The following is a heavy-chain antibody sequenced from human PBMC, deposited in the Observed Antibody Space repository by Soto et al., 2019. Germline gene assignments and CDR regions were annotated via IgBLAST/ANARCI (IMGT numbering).Heavy chain of an antibody. CDR1: GGSISSYY. Sequence: SETLSLTCTVSGGSISSYYWSWIRQPPGKGLEWIGYIYYSGSTNYNPSLKSRVTISVDTSKNQFSLKLSSVTAADTAVYYCARWARGQGAFDIWGQGTMVTVSS. J-gene: IGHJ3*02. CDR2: IYYSGST. D-gene: IGHD3-10*01. V-gene: IGHV4-59*08. CDR3: ARWARGQGAFDI.